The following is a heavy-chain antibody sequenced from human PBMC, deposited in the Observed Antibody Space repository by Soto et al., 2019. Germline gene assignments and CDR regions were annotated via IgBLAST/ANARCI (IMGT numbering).Heavy chain of an antibody. D-gene: IGHD2-21*02. V-gene: IGHV3-30-3*01. CDR2: ISEHGGDK. J-gene: IGHJ6*02. CDR3: AIGMCGGDCYFPLLHYPMAV. CDR1: GFPFTNYP. Sequence: QEPLVESGGGVVQPGRSLRLSCTASGFPFTNYPMHWVRQAPGKGLEWVSLISEHGGDKYYADSVKGRFTISRDNSRDPLSLQVASLKFEYTAVYYCAIGMCGGDCYFPLLHYPMAVCGRVNTVTVS.